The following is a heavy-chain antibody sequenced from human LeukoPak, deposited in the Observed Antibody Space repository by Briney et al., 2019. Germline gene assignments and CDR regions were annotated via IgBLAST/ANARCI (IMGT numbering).Heavy chain of an antibody. D-gene: IGHD3-22*01. CDR3: ARDLGAYYDSSDNWFDP. CDR2: INTDGSST. CDR1: GFTLSNYW. J-gene: IGHJ5*02. V-gene: IGHV3-74*01. Sequence: GGSLRLSCSASGFTLSNYWMHWVRQAPGKGLVWVSRINTDGSSTNYADSVKGRFTISRDNAKNTLYLQMNSLRAEDTALYYCARDLGAYYDSSDNWFDPWGQGTLVTVSS.